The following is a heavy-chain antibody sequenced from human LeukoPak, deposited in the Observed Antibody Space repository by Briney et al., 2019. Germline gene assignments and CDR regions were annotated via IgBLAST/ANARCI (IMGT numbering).Heavy chain of an antibody. J-gene: IGHJ4*02. CDR1: GFTFSSYA. V-gene: IGHV3-30-3*01. D-gene: IGHD1-26*01. CDR3: ARGASWWSGSYYDRFPFFDY. CDR2: ISYDGSNK. Sequence: GGSLRLSCAASGFTFSSYAMHWVRQAPGKGLEWVAVISYDGSNKYYADSVKGRFTISRDNSKNTLYLQMNSLRAEDTAVCYCARGASWWSGSYYDRFPFFDYWGQGTLVTVSS.